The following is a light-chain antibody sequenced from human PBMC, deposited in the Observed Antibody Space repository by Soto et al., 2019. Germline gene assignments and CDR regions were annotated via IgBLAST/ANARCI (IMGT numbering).Light chain of an antibody. CDR1: QTISTY. CDR3: QQSYSTPFT. CDR2: AAS. V-gene: IGKV1-39*01. Sequence: DIQMTQSPSSLSASVGDRVTITCRASQTISTYLNWYRQRPGKAPNLLMYAASSLQSGVPSRFSGSGSGTDFTLTISSLQPEDFATYYCQQSYSTPFTFGGGTKVDIK. J-gene: IGKJ4*01.